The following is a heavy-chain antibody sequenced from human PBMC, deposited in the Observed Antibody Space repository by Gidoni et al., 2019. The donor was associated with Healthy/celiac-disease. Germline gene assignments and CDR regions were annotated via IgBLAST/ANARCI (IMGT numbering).Heavy chain of an antibody. CDR1: GGSISISTW. V-gene: IGHV4-4*02. CDR2: IYHSGST. D-gene: IGHD4-17*01. Sequence: QVQLQESGPGLVKPSGTLALTRAVSGGSISISTWLSWVRQPPGKGLEWIGEIYHSGSTNYNPSLQSRVTISVDKSKNQFSLKLSSVTAADTAVYYCASGGTDYGDYGDYWGQGTLVTVSS. J-gene: IGHJ4*02. CDR3: ASGGTDYGDYGDY.